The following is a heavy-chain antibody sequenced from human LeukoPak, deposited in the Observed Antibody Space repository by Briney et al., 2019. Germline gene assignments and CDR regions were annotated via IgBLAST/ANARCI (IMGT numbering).Heavy chain of an antibody. D-gene: IGHD7-27*01. V-gene: IGHV3-53*01. CDR3: AKTGGPWD. CDR2: IYRGGNT. CDR1: GFTVSSSY. J-gene: IGHJ4*02. Sequence: PGGSLRLSCAASGFTVSSSYMSWVRQAPGKGLEWVSVIYRGGNTYYADSVKGRFPISRDNSKNTLHLQMNNLRAEDTAVYYCAKTGGPWDWGQGTLVTVSS.